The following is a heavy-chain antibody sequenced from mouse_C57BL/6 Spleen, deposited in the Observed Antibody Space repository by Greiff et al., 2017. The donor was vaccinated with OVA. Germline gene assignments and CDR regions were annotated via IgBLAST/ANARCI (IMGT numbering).Heavy chain of an antibody. J-gene: IGHJ3*01. D-gene: IGHD2-4*01. CDR2: IDPSDSYT. V-gene: IGHV1-69*01. CDR1: GYTFTSYW. Sequence: QVQLQQPGAELVMPGASVKLSCKASGYTFTSYWMHWVKQRPGQGLEWIGEIDPSDSYTNYNQKFKGKSTLTVDKSSSTAYMQLSSLTSEDSAVYYCARDDYEVPFAYWGQGTLVTVSA. CDR3: ARDDYEVPFAY.